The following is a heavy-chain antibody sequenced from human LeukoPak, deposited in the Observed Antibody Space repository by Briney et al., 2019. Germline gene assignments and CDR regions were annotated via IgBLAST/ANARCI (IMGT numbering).Heavy chain of an antibody. V-gene: IGHV3-73*01. D-gene: IGHD7-27*01. CDR2: IKTKGDSYAT. J-gene: IGHJ4*02. CDR3: TPTGEVQALGSC. CDR1: GFSFSGFV. Sequence: GGSLNLSCAASGFSFSGFVMNWVRQAPGKWMEWVGRIKTKGDSYATAYAASVRGSFTISRDDSKNTAYLKMSRLKTENTAVYYCTPTGEVQALGSCRGQGTLVTVS.